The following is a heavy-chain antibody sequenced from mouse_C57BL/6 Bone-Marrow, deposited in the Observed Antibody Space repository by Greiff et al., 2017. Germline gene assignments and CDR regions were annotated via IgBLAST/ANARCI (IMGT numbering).Heavy chain of an antibody. CDR1: GYTFTEYT. V-gene: IGHV1-62-2*01. D-gene: IGHD2-5*01. J-gene: IGHJ3*01. Sequence: LVESGAELVKPGASVKLSCKASGYTFTEYTIHWVKQRSGQGLEWIGWFYPGSGSIKYNEKFKDKATLTADKSSSTVYMERSRLTSEESAVYFCARHEYYSNSAWFAYWGQGTLVTVSA. CDR3: ARHEYYSNSAWFAY. CDR2: FYPGSGSI.